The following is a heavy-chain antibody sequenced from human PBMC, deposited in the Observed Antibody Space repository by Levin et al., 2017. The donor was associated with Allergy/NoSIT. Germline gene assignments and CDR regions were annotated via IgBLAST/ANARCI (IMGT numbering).Heavy chain of an antibody. CDR1: GYTFTDYY. Sequence: ASAKVSCKASGYTFTDYYIHWVRQARGQGLEWMGWINPKSGDTEYGQNFQGRVTMTRDTSISTVYMDLSRLISDDTAVYYCAKGRWELPDWGQGTLVIVSS. CDR2: INPKSGDT. D-gene: IGHD1-26*01. V-gene: IGHV1-2*02. CDR3: AKGRWELPD. J-gene: IGHJ4*02.